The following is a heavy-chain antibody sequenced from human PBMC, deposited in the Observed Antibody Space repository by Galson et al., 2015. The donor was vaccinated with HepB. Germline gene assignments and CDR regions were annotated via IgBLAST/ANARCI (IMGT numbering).Heavy chain of an antibody. J-gene: IGHJ6*02. CDR3: AKDSSFDYKTGAYYYNGMDV. V-gene: IGHV3-30*02. Sequence: SLRLSCAASGFTFSYYGMHWVRQAPGKGLEWVAFMPYDGSSKYHRDSVKGRFTISRDNSKNTLYLQMNSLRAEDTALYYCAKDSSFDYKTGAYYYNGMDVWGQGTAVTASS. CDR1: GFTFSYYG. CDR2: MPYDGSSK. D-gene: IGHD4-11*01.